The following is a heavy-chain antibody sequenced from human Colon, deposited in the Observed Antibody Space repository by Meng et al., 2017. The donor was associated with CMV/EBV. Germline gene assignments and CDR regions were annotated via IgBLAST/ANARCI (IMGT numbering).Heavy chain of an antibody. CDR1: GFTFDNFA. D-gene: IGHD6-19*01. CDR3: VRDTTAVRSHYFDF. Sequence: SLKISCVASGFTFDNFAMHLVRQAPGKGLEWVSVITWNSRTIEYADSVRGRFIISRDNTNKSLSLQMNSLRLEDAAFYYCVRDTTAVRSHYFDFWGQGTLVTVSS. CDR2: ITWNSRTI. J-gene: IGHJ4*02. V-gene: IGHV3-9*01.